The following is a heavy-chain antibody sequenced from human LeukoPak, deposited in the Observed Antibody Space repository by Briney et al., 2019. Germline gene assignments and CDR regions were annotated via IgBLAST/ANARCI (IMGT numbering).Heavy chain of an antibody. D-gene: IGHD4/OR15-4a*01. Sequence: PGGSLRLSCAASGFTFNNYALAWVRQTPEKGLECVSAISGDGVSPYYVDSVRGRFIISRDNSKNTLYLQMHSLRVEDTAVYFCARDPGAFLYFFDNWGQGTLVTVSS. CDR1: GFTFNNYA. J-gene: IGHJ4*02. CDR2: ISGDGVSP. CDR3: ARDPGAFLYFFDN. V-gene: IGHV3-23*01.